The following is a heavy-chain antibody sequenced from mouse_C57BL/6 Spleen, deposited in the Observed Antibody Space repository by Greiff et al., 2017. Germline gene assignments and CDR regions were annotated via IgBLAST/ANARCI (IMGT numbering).Heavy chain of an antibody. V-gene: IGHV14-2*01. Sequence: EVQLQQSGAELVKPGASVKLSCTASGFNIKDYYMHWVKQRNEQGLEGIGRIDPEDGETKYAPKFPGKATITADTSSNTSYLQLSSLPSEDTSVYSCARWDYGYLYAMDYCGQGTSVTVSS. CDR1: GFNIKDYY. J-gene: IGHJ4*01. CDR3: ARWDYGYLYAMDY. CDR2: IDPEDGET. D-gene: IGHD2-2*01.